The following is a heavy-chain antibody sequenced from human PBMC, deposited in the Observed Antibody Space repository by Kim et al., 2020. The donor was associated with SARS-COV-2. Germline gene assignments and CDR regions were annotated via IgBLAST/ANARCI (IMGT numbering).Heavy chain of an antibody. CDR2: INAGSGNT. CDR3: ARERFVGSFDY. CDR1: GFTFSDYA. J-gene: IGHJ4*02. Sequence: ASLKVSCKASGFTFSDYAMYWVRQAPGQRLEWMGWINAGSGNTRYSQKFQGRVTITWDTSARTAYMDLTSLRVEDTAVYYCARERFVGSFDYWCQGTLVT. V-gene: IGHV1-3*01. D-gene: IGHD3-10*01.